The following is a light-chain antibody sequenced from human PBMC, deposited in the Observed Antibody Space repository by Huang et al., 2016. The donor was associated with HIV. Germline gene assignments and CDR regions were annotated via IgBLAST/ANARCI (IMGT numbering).Light chain of an antibody. CDR1: QGISSN. Sequence: EIVMTQSPATLSVSPGKRATLSCRASQGISSNLAWYQQKPGQAPRLLFYGASTRATGIPARFSASGSGTQFTLTISSLQSEDYGIYYCQHYNNWPPWAFGQGTKVEIK. CDR3: QHYNNWPPWA. V-gene: IGKV3-15*01. CDR2: GAS. J-gene: IGKJ1*01.